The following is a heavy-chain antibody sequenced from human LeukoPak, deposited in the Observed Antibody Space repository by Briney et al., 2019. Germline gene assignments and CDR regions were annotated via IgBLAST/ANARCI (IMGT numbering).Heavy chain of an antibody. J-gene: IGHJ4*02. Sequence: GSSVKVSCKASGGTFSSYAISWVRQAPGQGLEWMGGIIPIFGTANYAQKFQGRVTITADESTSTAYMELSSLRSEDTAVYYCASSKPGDSSGYLRSGLDYWGQGTLVTVSS. CDR3: ASSKPGDSSGYLRSGLDY. D-gene: IGHD3-22*01. V-gene: IGHV1-69*01. CDR2: IIPIFGTA. CDR1: GGTFSSYA.